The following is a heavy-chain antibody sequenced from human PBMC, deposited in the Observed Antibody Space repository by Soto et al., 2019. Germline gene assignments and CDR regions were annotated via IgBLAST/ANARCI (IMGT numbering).Heavy chain of an antibody. Sequence: QVQLQESGPGLVKPSETLSLTCTVSGGSISSYYWSWIRQPPGKGLEWIGYIYYSGSTSYNPSLQSRVTLSVDTSTNQFSLKLSSVTAADTAVYYCARLHQSSGSIDYWGQGTLVTVSS. D-gene: IGHD6-19*01. CDR1: GGSISSYY. V-gene: IGHV4-59*08. J-gene: IGHJ4*02. CDR3: ARLHQSSGSIDY. CDR2: IYYSGST.